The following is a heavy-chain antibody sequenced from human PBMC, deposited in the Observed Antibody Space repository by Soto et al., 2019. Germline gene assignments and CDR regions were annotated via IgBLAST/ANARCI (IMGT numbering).Heavy chain of an antibody. CDR3: ARPIVVVPAATSYYYYGMDV. CDR2: IIPIFGTA. D-gene: IGHD2-2*01. CDR1: GGTFSSYA. J-gene: IGHJ6*02. V-gene: IGHV1-69*01. Sequence: QVQLVQSGAEVKKPGSSVKVSCKASGGTFSSYAISWVRQAPGQGLEWMGGIIPIFGTANYAQKFQGRVTITADESTSTACMELSSLRSEDTAVYYCARPIVVVPAATSYYYYGMDVWGQGTTVTVSS.